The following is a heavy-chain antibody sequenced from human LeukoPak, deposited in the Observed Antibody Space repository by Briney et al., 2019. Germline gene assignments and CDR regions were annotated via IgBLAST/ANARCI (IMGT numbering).Heavy chain of an antibody. CDR1: GGSITSYF. D-gene: IGHD2-21*01. V-gene: IGHV4-59*01. Sequence: SETLSLTCTLSGGSITSYFWTWIRQPPGKGLEWIGYIYHSGTTNYNPSLKSRVSISVDTSKNQFSLKLTSVTAADTAVYYCAQKAPYSPAYSQHWGQGTLVTVSS. CDR2: IYHSGTT. J-gene: IGHJ1*01. CDR3: AQKAPYSPAYSQH.